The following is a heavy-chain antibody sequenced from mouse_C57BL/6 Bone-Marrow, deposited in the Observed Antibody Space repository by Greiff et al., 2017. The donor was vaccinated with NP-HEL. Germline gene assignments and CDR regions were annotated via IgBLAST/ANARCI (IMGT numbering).Heavy chain of an antibody. CDR2: IGPENGDT. V-gene: IGHV14-4*01. Sequence: VQLQQSGAELVRPGASVKLSCTASGFNIKDDYMHWVKQRPEQGLEWIGWIGPENGDTEYASKFQGKATITADTSSNPATLQLSSLTSEDTAVYSCTTLFYYGSSYFDYWGQGTTLTVSS. D-gene: IGHD1-1*01. CDR1: GFNIKDDY. CDR3: TTLFYYGSSYFDY. J-gene: IGHJ2*01.